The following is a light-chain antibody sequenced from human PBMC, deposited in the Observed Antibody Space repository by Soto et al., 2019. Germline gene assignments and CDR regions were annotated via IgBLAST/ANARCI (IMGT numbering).Light chain of an antibody. CDR3: QQYGSSPRIT. CDR2: GAS. CDR1: QSVSSSC. V-gene: IGKV3-20*01. Sequence: EIVLTHSPGTLSLSPGERATLSCRASQSVSSSCLAWYQQKPGQAPRLLIYGASSRATGIPDRFSGSGSGTDFTLTISRLEPEDFAVYYCQQYGSSPRITFGQGTRLEIK. J-gene: IGKJ5*01.